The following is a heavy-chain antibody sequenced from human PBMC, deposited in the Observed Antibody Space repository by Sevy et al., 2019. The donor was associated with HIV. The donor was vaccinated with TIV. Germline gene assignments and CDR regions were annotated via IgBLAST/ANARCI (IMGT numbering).Heavy chain of an antibody. CDR2: FDPEDGET. D-gene: IGHD3-22*01. CDR3: AITKDYYDSSRYPFDY. CDR1: GYTLTQLS. Sequence: ASVKVSCKVSGYTLTQLSMHWVRQAPGKGLEWMGSFDPEDGETIYAQKFQGRVTMTEDTSTDTAYIELSRLKSEDTAGFYCAITKDYYDSSRYPFDYWGQGTLVTVSS. V-gene: IGHV1-24*01. J-gene: IGHJ4*02.